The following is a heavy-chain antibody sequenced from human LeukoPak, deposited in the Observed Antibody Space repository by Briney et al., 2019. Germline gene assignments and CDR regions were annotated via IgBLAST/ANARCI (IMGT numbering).Heavy chain of an antibody. V-gene: IGHV1-69*13. J-gene: IGHJ5*02. CDR3: ARATPPNYDFWSGYYGAVFWFDP. D-gene: IGHD3-3*01. CDR2: IIPIFGTA. Sequence: GASVKVSCKASGGTFSSYAISWVRQAPGQGLEWMGGIIPIFGTANYAQKFQGRVTITADESTSTAYMELSSLRSEDTAVYYCARATPPNYDFWSGYYGAVFWFDPWGQGTLVTVSS. CDR1: GGTFSSYA.